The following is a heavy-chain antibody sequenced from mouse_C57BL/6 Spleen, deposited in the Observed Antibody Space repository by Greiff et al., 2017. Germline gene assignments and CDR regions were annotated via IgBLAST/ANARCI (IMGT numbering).Heavy chain of an antibody. CDR1: GFTFSDYY. CDR2: INYDGSST. V-gene: IGHV5-16*01. CDR3: ARVGVIYYGNYWYFDV. J-gene: IGHJ1*03. Sequence: EVKLMESEGGLVQPGSSMKLSCTASGFTFSDYYMAWVRQVPEKGLEWVANINYDGSSTYYLDSLKSRFIISRDNAKNILYLQMSSLKSEDTATYYCARVGVIYYGNYWYFDVWGTGTTVTVSS. D-gene: IGHD2-1*01.